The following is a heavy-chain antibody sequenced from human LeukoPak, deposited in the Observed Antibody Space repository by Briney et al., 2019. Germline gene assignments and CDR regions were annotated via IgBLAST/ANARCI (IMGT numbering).Heavy chain of an antibody. CDR3: AEGYSGYDYAFDI. J-gene: IGHJ3*02. V-gene: IGHV3-30*18. CDR2: ISYDGSNK. D-gene: IGHD5-12*01. CDR1: GFTFSSYS. Sequence: GGSLRLSCAASGFTFSSYSMNWVRQAPGKGLEWVAVISYDGSNKYYADSVKGRFTISRDNSKNTLYLQMNSLRAEDTAVYYCAEGYSGYDYAFDIWGQGTMVTVSS.